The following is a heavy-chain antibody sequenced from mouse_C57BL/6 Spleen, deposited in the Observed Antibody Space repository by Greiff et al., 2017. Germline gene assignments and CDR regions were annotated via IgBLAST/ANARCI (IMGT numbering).Heavy chain of an antibody. CDR1: GFSFNTYA. V-gene: IGHV10-1*01. CDR2: IRSKSNNYAT. J-gene: IGHJ2*01. Sequence: EVKLVESGGGLVQPKGSLKLSCAASGFSFNTYAMNWVRQAPGKGLEWVARIRSKSNNYATYYADSVKDRFTISRDDSESMLYLQMNNLKTEDTAMYYCVRGGSNWDFDYWGQGTTLTVSS. D-gene: IGHD4-1*01. CDR3: VRGGSNWDFDY.